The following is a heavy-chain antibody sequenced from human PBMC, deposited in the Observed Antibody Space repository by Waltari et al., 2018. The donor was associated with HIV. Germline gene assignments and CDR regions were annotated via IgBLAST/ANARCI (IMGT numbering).Heavy chain of an antibody. Sequence: EVQLVESGGGLVQPGGSLRLSCAASGFTFSNHWRSWVRQAPGKGLEWVANIKRDGSEKYYVDSVKGRFTISRDTAKNSLSLQMNSLRAEDTAVYYCARAPYDSGNEYYFDHWGLGTLVTVSS. V-gene: IGHV3-7*03. CDR2: IKRDGSEK. D-gene: IGHD3-10*01. CDR3: ARAPYDSGNEYYFDH. J-gene: IGHJ4*02. CDR1: GFTFSNHW.